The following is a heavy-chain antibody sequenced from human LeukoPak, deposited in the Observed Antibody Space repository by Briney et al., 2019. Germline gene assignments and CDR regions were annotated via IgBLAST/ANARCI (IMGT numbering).Heavy chain of an antibody. J-gene: IGHJ4*02. Sequence: SQTLSLTCAISGDSVSIKSVSWNWIRQSPSGGLEYLGRTRYRSTWNTFYSSSVEGRITINADTSRNQVSLRLNSVTPEDTALYYCVRDFNWAFDYWGQGTLVTVSS. CDR1: GDSVSIKSVS. V-gene: IGHV6-1*01. CDR3: VRDFNWAFDY. D-gene: IGHD7-27*01. CDR2: TRYRSTWNT.